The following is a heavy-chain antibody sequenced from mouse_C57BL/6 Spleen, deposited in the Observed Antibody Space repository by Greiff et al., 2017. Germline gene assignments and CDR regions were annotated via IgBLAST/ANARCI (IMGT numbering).Heavy chain of an antibody. CDR3: AREEDYGSRSGFAY. V-gene: IGHV1-64*01. Sequence: QVQLQQPGAELVKPGASVKLSCKASGYTFTSYWMHWVKQRPGQGLEWIGMIHPNSGSTNYNEQFKSKATLTVDKSSSTAYRQLSSLTSEDSAVYYGAREEDYGSRSGFAYWGQGTLVTVSA. J-gene: IGHJ3*01. D-gene: IGHD1-1*01. CDR1: GYTFTSYW. CDR2: IHPNSGST.